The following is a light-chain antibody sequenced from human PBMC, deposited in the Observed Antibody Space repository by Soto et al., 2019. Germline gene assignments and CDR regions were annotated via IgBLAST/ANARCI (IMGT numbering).Light chain of an antibody. V-gene: IGLV1-44*01. CDR1: NSNIGRNI. CDR2: RND. J-gene: IGLJ2*01. CDR3: AAWDDSLKGVI. Sequence: QSALIQPPSASGTPGQRVTISCSGSNSNIGRNIVNWYQHLPGTAPKLLIYRNDQRASGVPDRFSGSKSGTSASLAISGLQSEDESDFYCAAWDDSLKGVIFGGGTKLTVL.